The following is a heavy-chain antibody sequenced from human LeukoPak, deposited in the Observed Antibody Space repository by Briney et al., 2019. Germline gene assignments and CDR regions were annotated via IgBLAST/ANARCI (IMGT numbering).Heavy chain of an antibody. CDR2: IYTSGST. CDR1: GDSISYFY. J-gene: IGHJ6*03. V-gene: IGHV4-4*07. CDR3: ARDRPLYCSSTSCYHYYMDV. D-gene: IGHD2-2*01. Sequence: SETLSLTCSVSGDSISYFYWSWIRQPAGKGLEWIGRIYTSGSTNYNPSLKSRVTMSVDTSKNQFSLKLSSVTAADTAVYYCARDRPLYCSSTSCYHYYMDVWGKGTTVTISS.